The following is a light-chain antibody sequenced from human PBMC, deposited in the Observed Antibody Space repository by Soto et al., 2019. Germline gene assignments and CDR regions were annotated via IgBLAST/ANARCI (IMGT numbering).Light chain of an antibody. CDR3: QQYKNWPPEYT. V-gene: IGKV3-15*01. J-gene: IGKJ2*01. CDR2: DAS. Sequence: EIVMTQSPATLSVSPGERVTLFCRASQSVNSRLAWYQQKPAQAPRLLIYDASTRATGIPARFSGSGSGTEFTLTISSLQSEDFAVSYCQQYKNWPPEYTFGQGTKLEIK. CDR1: QSVNSR.